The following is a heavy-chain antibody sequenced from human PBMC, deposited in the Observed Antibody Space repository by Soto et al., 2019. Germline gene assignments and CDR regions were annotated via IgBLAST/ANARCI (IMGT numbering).Heavy chain of an antibody. Sequence: QVQLVESGGGVVQPGRSLRLSCAASGFTFSSYGMHWVRQAPGKGLEWVAVIWYDGSNKYYADSVKGRFTISRDNSKNTLYLQINSLRAEDTAVYYCSSSFGVVHYGMDVWGQGTTVTVSS. V-gene: IGHV3-33*01. D-gene: IGHD3-3*01. CDR1: GFTFSSYG. J-gene: IGHJ6*02. CDR2: IWYDGSNK. CDR3: SSSFGVVHYGMDV.